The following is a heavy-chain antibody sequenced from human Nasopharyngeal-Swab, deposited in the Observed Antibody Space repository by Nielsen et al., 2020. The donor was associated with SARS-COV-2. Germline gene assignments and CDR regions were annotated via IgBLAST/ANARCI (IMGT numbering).Heavy chain of an antibody. V-gene: IGHV3-74*01. Sequence: SLKLSCSSSAYSFSCFLMHLVRQAPGKVLVWVSRINIDGSVTDYADSVKGRFTISRDNARNTLYLQMNSLRGEDTAVYYCTRDIGGKYGYWGQGNLVTVSS. J-gene: IGHJ4*02. D-gene: IGHD4-23*01. CDR1: AYSFSCFL. CDR3: TRDIGGKYGY. CDR2: INIDGSVT.